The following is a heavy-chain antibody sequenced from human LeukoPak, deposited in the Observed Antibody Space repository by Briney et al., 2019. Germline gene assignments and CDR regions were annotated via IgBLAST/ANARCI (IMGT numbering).Heavy chain of an antibody. CDR1: GYTFISYG. J-gene: IGHJ4*02. D-gene: IGHD4-23*01. CDR2: INPNSDT. V-gene: IGHV1-2*02. CDR3: ARDRGGNSFDF. Sequence: GASVKVSCKASGYTFISYGISWVRQAPGQGLEWMGWINPNSDTNYAQRFQGRVTMTSDTSISTADMELNSLRSDDTGVYYCARDRGGNSFDFWGQGTLVTVSS.